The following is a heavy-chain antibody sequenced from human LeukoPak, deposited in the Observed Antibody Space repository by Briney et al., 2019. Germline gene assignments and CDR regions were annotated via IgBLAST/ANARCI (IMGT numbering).Heavy chain of an antibody. J-gene: IGHJ4*02. V-gene: IGHV1-2*06. CDR3: ARVQHGYVDY. CDR2: INPNSGGT. Sequence: ASVKVSCKASGYTFTAYYIHWVRQAPGQGLEWMGRINPNSGGTNYAQKFQGRVTMTRDTSTSTVYMELSSLRSEDTAVYYCARVQHGYVDYWGQGTLVTVSS. CDR1: GYTFTAYY. D-gene: IGHD3-22*01.